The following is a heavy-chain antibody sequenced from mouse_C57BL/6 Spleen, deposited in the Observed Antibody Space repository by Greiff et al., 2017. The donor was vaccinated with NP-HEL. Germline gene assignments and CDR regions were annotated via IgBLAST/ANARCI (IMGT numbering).Heavy chain of an antibody. V-gene: IGHV5-6*01. CDR1: GFTFSSYG. Sequence: EVQLVESGGDLVKPGGSLKLSCAASGFTFSSYGMSWVRQTPDKRLEWVATISSGGSYTYYPDSVKGRFTISRDNAKNTLYLQMSSLKSEDTAMYYCARHKLGLYYFDYWGQGTTLTVSS. J-gene: IGHJ2*01. D-gene: IGHD4-1*01. CDR2: ISSGGSYT. CDR3: ARHKLGLYYFDY.